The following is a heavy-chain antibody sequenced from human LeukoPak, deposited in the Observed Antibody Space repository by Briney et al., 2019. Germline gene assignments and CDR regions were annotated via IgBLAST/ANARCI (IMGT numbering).Heavy chain of an antibody. CDR2: VNHSGST. J-gene: IGHJ5*02. Sequence: SETLSLTCAVYGGSFSGYYWSWIRQPPGKGLEWIGEVNHSGSTNYNPSLKSRVTISVDTSKNQFSLKLSSVTAADTAVYYCARARRRFDPWGQGTLVTVSS. CDR3: ARARRRFDP. CDR1: GGSFSGYY. V-gene: IGHV4-34*01.